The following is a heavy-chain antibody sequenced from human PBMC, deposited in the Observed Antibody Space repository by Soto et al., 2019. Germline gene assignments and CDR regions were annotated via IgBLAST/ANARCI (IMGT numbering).Heavy chain of an antibody. V-gene: IGHV4-39*01. CDR2: IYYSGST. Sequence: SETLSLTCTVSGGSIRSGGYYWTWIRQYPGKGLEWIGNIYYSGSTYYNPSLKSRVTISIDKSKNQFSLKLSSLTAADTALYYCARLEGLATISYYFDFWGQGTLVTVSS. CDR3: ARLEGLATISYYFDF. J-gene: IGHJ4*02. CDR1: GGSIRSGGYY. D-gene: IGHD3-9*01.